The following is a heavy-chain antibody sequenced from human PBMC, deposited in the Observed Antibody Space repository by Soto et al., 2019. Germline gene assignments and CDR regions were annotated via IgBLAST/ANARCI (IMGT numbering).Heavy chain of an antibody. Sequence: GASVKVSCKASGYTFTSYGISWVRQAPGQGLEWMGWISAYNGNTNYAQKLQGRVTMTTDTSTSTAYMELSRLRSDDTAVYYCARGGRVYGNYYYYMDVWGKGTTVTVSS. CDR1: GYTFTSYG. D-gene: IGHD2-8*01. CDR3: ARGGRVYGNYYYYMDV. CDR2: ISAYNGNT. J-gene: IGHJ6*03. V-gene: IGHV1-18*01.